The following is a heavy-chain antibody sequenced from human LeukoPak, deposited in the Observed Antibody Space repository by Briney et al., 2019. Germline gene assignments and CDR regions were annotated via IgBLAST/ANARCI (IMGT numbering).Heavy chain of an antibody. CDR3: ARDLPTRDYYDSSGYYRY. CDR1: GYTFTSYG. Sequence: GASVKVSCKASGYTFTSYGISWVRQAPGQGLEWMGWISAYNGNTTYAQKLQGRDTMTTDTSTSTAYMELRSLRSDDTAVYYCARDLPTRDYYDSSGYYRYWGQGTLVTVSS. CDR2: ISAYNGNT. V-gene: IGHV1-18*01. D-gene: IGHD3-22*01. J-gene: IGHJ4*02.